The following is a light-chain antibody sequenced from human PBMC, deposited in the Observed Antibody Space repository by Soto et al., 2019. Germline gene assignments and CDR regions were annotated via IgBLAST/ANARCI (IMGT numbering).Light chain of an antibody. Sequence: DIQLTQSPSFLSASVGDRVTITCRASQGLSSDLAWYQQKPGKAPKRLIYAASTLQSGVPSRLSGSGSGTEFTRTISSLQPEEFATYYCQQLNSYPITFGQGTRLEIK. CDR2: AAS. CDR3: QQLNSYPIT. J-gene: IGKJ5*01. CDR1: QGLSSD. V-gene: IGKV1-9*01.